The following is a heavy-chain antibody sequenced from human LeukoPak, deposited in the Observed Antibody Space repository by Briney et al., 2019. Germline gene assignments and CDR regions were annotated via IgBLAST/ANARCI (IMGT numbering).Heavy chain of an antibody. D-gene: IGHD6-13*01. V-gene: IGHV3-30*18. CDR3: AKDLAAAGLFDY. CDR1: GFTFSSYG. J-gene: IGHJ4*02. CDR2: ISYDGSNK. Sequence: GGSLRLPCAASGFTFSSYGMHWVRQAPGKGLEWVAVISYDGSNKYYADSVKGRFTISRDNSKNTLYLQMNSLRAEDTAVYYCAKDLAAAGLFDYWGQGTLVTVSS.